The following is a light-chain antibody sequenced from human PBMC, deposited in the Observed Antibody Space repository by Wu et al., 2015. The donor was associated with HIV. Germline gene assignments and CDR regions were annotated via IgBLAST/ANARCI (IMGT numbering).Light chain of an antibody. CDR2: DAS. CDR1: QSVSNY. Sequence: EIVLTQSPGTLSLSPGERATLSCRASQSVSNYLAWYQQKPGQAPRLLIYDASNRATGIPARFSGRGSGTDFTLTISSLEPEDFAVYYCQQRSNWPLTSFGQGTKLEIK. CDR3: QQRSNWPLTS. J-gene: IGKJ2*03. V-gene: IGKV3-11*01.